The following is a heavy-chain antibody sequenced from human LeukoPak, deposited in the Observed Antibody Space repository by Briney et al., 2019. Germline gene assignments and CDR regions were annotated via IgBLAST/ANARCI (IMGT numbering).Heavy chain of an antibody. CDR1: GGSISSGGYY. J-gene: IGHJ3*02. D-gene: IGHD2-2*01. Sequence: PSETLSLTCTVSGGSISSGGYYWSWIRQPPGKGLEWIGYIYYSGSTNYNPSLKSRVTISVDTSKNQFSLKLSSVTAADPAVYYCARDHCSSTSCRRPQDAFDIWGQGTMVTVSS. CDR3: ARDHCSSTSCRRPQDAFDI. CDR2: IYYSGST. V-gene: IGHV4-61*08.